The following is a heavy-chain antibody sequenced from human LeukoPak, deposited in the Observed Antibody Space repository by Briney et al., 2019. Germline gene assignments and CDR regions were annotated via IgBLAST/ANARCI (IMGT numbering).Heavy chain of an antibody. CDR3: ARDREWELLGPFDY. CDR2: ISGSDDGT. Sequence: PGGSLRLSCAASGFTFSSCGMTWVRQAPGKGLEWVSSISGSDDGTYYADSVKGRFAISRDNSKNTLYLQMNSLRAEDTAVYYCARDREWELLGPFDYWGQGTLVTVSS. D-gene: IGHD1-26*01. J-gene: IGHJ4*02. CDR1: GFTFSSCG. V-gene: IGHV3-23*01.